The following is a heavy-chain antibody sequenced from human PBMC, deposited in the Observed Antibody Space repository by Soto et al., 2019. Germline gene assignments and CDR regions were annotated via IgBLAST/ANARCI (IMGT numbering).Heavy chain of an antibody. Sequence: GGSLRLSCAASVLTVSRTYMSWVRQAPGKGLQWVSVIYSAGSTYYANSVKGRFSISRDISENMIYLQMNGLRVEDTATYYCVSWLSVHFDNWGQGTVVTVSS. V-gene: IGHV3-53*01. CDR2: IYSAGST. J-gene: IGHJ4*02. CDR3: VSWLSVHFDN. CDR1: VLTVSRTY. D-gene: IGHD6-19*01.